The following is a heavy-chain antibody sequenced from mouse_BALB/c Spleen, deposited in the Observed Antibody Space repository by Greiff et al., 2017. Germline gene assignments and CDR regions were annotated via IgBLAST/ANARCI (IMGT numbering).Heavy chain of an antibody. Sequence: EVKLQESGPSLVKPSQTLSLTCSVTGDSITSGYWNWIRKFPGNKLEYMGYISYSGSTYYNPSLKSRISITRDTSKNQYYLQLNSVTTEDTATYYCARPLLYGSTPLAYWGQGTLVTVSA. J-gene: IGHJ3*01. V-gene: IGHV3-8*02. D-gene: IGHD1-1*01. CDR2: ISYSGST. CDR3: ARPLLYGSTPLAY. CDR1: GDSITSGY.